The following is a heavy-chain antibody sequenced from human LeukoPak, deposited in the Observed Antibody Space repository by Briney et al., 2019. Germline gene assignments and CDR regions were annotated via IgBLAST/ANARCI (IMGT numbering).Heavy chain of an antibody. J-gene: IGHJ4*02. CDR3: ARVDGDGYNIPDY. CDR2: INHSGNT. V-gene: IGHV4-34*01. Sequence: SETLSLACAVYGESFSSYYWSWIRQPPGKGLEWIGEINHSGNTNYNPSLKSRVTISVDTSKNQFSLKLSSVTAADTAVYYCARVDGDGYNIPDYWGQGTLVTVSS. CDR1: GESFSSYY. D-gene: IGHD5-24*01.